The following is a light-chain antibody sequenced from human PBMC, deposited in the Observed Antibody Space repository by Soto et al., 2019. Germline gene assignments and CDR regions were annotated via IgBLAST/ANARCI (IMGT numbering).Light chain of an antibody. CDR3: QEGTYWPA. CDR2: DAS. CDR1: QSVSGS. Sequence: EIVLTQPPAILSLSPGEKATLSCRASQSVSGSLGWYQQKPGQAPRLIIYDASVRATGIPARFSGSGSGTDFTLTISSLEPEDFAVYYCQEGTYWPAFGGGTKVDIK. V-gene: IGKV3-11*01. J-gene: IGKJ4*01.